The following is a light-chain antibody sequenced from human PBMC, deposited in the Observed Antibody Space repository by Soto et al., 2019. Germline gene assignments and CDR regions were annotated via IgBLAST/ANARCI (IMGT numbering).Light chain of an antibody. J-gene: IGLJ3*02. CDR1: TGAVTSDYY. CDR2: RTS. V-gene: IGLV7-43*01. CDR3: VLLYGGAWV. Sequence: QTVGTQEPSLTVSPGGTVTLTCALTTGAVTSDYYPNWFQRKPGQALRTLIYRTSNKHSWTPARFSGSLLGGKSALTLSGVQPEDEADYYCVLLYGGAWVFGGGTKVTVL.